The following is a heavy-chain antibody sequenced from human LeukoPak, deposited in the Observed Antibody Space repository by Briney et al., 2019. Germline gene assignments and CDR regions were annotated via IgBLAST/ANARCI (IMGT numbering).Heavy chain of an antibody. J-gene: IGHJ5*02. CDR1: GFTFSSYA. CDR3: AKDPTVAARFENNWFDP. Sequence: GGSLRLSCAASGFTFSSYAMSWVRQAPGKGLEWVSAISGSGGSTYYADSVKGRFTISRDNSKNTLYLQMNSLRAEDTAVYYCAKDPTVAARFENNWFDPWGQGTLVTVSS. CDR2: ISGSGGST. D-gene: IGHD6-6*01. V-gene: IGHV3-23*01.